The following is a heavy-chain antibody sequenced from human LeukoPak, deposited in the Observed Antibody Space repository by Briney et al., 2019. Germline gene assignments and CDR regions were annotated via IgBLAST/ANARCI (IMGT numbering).Heavy chain of an antibody. CDR1: GITFNTYT. D-gene: IGHD1-26*01. J-gene: IGHJ4*02. CDR2: ISSSSSYI. Sequence: PGGSLRLSCAASGITFNTYTMNWVRQAPGKGLEWVSSISSSSSYIYYADSVKGRFTISRDNAKNSLYLQMISLRAEDTAVYYCARDLSVGAKPDLGFDYWGQGTLVTVSS. V-gene: IGHV3-21*01. CDR3: ARDLSVGAKPDLGFDY.